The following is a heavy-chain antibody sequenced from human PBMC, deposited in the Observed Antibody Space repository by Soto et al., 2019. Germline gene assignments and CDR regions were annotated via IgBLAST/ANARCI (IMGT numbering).Heavy chain of an antibody. J-gene: IGHJ6*02. CDR3: ARMDGDRDYYYYGMDV. CDR1: CDSLHTRRFY. D-gene: IGHD4-17*01. CDR2: IYYSWSI. Sequence: SETLSLTFTVSCDSLHTRRFYSGSIRQTPGRGLEWIGSIYYSWSIYYNPSLKSRVTISVDTSKNQFSLKLSSVTAADTAVYYCARMDGDRDYYYYGMDVWGQGTTVT. V-gene: IGHV4-39*01.